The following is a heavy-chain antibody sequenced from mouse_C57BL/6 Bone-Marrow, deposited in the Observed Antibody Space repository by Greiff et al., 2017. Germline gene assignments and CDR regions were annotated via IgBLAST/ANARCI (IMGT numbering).Heavy chain of an antibody. Sequence: EVKLMESGGDLVKPGGSLKLSCAASGFTFSSYGMSWVRQTPDKRLEWVATISIGGSYTYYPDSVKGRFTISRDNAKNTIYLQMSSLKSEDTAMYYCASSLITTVVATGAMYCWGQGTSVTVAS. CDR3: ASSLITTVVATGAMYC. CDR1: GFTFSSYG. V-gene: IGHV5-6*01. J-gene: IGHJ4*01. D-gene: IGHD1-1*01. CDR2: ISIGGSYT.